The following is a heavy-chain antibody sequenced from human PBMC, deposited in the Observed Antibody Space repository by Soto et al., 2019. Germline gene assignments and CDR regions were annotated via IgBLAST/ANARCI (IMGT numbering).Heavy chain of an antibody. CDR1: GFTVSSNY. D-gene: IGHD1-1*01. CDR3: ARDGPPSREPDAFDI. Sequence: GGSLRLSCAASGFTVSSNYMSWVRQAPGKGLEWVSVIYSGGSTYYADSVKGRFTISRDNSKNTLYLQMNSLRAEDTAVYYCARDGPPSREPDAFDIWGQGTMVTVSS. J-gene: IGHJ3*02. CDR2: IYSGGST. V-gene: IGHV3-53*01.